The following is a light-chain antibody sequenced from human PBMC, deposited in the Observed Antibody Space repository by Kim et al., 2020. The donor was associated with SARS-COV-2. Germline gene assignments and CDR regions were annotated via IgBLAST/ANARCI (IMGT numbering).Light chain of an antibody. CDR1: QVIHTY. Sequence: DIQMTQSPSSLSASVGARVTITCRASQVIHTYLAWFQQKPGQAPKSLIYAASNLHSGVPSRFSGSGSGTDFTLTISGLQPEDFAIYYCQQYNRYPYTFGQGTKVDIK. J-gene: IGKJ2*01. CDR2: AAS. V-gene: IGKV1-16*01. CDR3: QQYNRYPYT.